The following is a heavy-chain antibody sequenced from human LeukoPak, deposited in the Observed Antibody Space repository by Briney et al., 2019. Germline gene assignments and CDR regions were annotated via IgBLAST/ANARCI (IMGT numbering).Heavy chain of an antibody. CDR1: GFTFSSYW. Sequence: QPGGSLRLSCAASGFTFSSYWMTWVRQAPGKGLEWVANIKEDGSERYYVDSVKGRFTISRDNAKNSLYLQMNSLRAEDTAVYFCASPKYGDFYFDYWGQGTLVTVAS. CDR2: IKEDGSER. D-gene: IGHD2-21*02. V-gene: IGHV3-7*05. J-gene: IGHJ4*02. CDR3: ASPKYGDFYFDY.